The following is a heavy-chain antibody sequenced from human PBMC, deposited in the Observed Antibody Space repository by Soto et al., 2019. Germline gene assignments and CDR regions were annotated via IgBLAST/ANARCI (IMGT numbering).Heavy chain of an antibody. J-gene: IGHJ5*02. CDR2: ISTSGSII. D-gene: IGHD3-10*01. CDR1: GFIFSSYL. Sequence: PGGSLRLSCAASGFIFSSYLMNWVRQAPGKGLEWVSYISTSGSIIYYADSVKGRFTISRDNAKNSLYLEMNSLRAEDTAIYYCARVGYGSGISYWFDPWGQGTLVTVSS. V-gene: IGHV3-48*03. CDR3: ARVGYGSGISYWFDP.